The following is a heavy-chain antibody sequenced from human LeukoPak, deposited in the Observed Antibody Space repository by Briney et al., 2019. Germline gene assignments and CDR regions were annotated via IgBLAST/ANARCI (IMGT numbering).Heavy chain of an antibody. Sequence: SETLSLTCTVSGGSISSGGYYWSWIRQHPGKGLEWIGYIYYSGSTYYNPSLKSRVTISVDTSKNQFSLKLTSVTAADTAVYYCARSDYGVNWFDPWGQGTLVTVSS. J-gene: IGHJ5*02. D-gene: IGHD4-17*01. CDR3: ARSDYGVNWFDP. CDR2: IYYSGST. CDR1: GGSISSGGYY. V-gene: IGHV4-31*03.